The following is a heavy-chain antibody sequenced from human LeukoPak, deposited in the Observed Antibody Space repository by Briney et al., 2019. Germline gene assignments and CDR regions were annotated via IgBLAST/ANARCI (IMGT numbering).Heavy chain of an antibody. V-gene: IGHV4-61*08. D-gene: IGHD1-26*01. Sequence: SETLSLTCTVSGGSVNSGDYYWNWIRQPPGTGLEWIGYIYYSGSTIYNPSLKSRVTISIDTSKNQFSLRLSLVTAADTAVYYCARDPVGATKVFDYWGQGALVTVSS. J-gene: IGHJ4*02. CDR3: ARDPVGATKVFDY. CDR2: IYYSGST. CDR1: GGSVNSGDYY.